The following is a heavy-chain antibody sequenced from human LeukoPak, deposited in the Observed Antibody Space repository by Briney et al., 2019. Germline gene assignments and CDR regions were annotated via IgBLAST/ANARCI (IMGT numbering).Heavy chain of an antibody. CDR3: ARDPSSYYYYMDV. J-gene: IGHJ6*03. V-gene: IGHV3-7*01. CDR2: IKQDGSEK. CDR1: GFTFSSYW. Sequence: GGSLRLSCASSGFTFSSYWMSWVRQAPGKGLEWVANIKQDGSEKYYVDSVKGRFTISRDNAKNSLYLQMNSLRAEDTAVYYCARDPSSYYYYMDVWGKGTTVTVSS.